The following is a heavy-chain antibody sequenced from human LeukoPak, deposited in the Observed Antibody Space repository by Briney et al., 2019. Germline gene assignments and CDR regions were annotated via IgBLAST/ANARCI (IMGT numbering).Heavy chain of an antibody. CDR1: GFAFSSYS. CDR3: GRDTGLGGGGRGDY. J-gene: IGHJ4*02. V-gene: IGHV3-48*04. Sequence: AGGSLRLSCAASGFAFSSYSMDWVRQAPGKGLELVSYISSNSRTTYYADSVKGRFTISRDNAKNSLYLQMNSLRAEDTAVYYWGRDTGLGGGGRGDYWGQGTLVTVSS. CDR2: ISSNSRTT. D-gene: IGHD3-16*01.